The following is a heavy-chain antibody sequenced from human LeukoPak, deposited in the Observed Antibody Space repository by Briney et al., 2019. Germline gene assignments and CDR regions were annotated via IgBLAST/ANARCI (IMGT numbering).Heavy chain of an antibody. CDR3: ARDPGYSSPRGDY. CDR2: INPNSGGT. J-gene: IGHJ4*02. Sequence: ASVKVSCKASGYTYTDYFMHWVRQAPGQGLEWMGWINPNSGGTHYAQKFQGRVTMTRDTSISTAYMELSRLRSDDTAVYYCARDPGYSSPRGDYWGQGTLVTVSS. V-gene: IGHV1-2*02. D-gene: IGHD5-18*01. CDR1: GYTYTDYF.